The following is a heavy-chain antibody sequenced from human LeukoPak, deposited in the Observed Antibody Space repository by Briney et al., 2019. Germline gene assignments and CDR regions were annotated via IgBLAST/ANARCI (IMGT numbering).Heavy chain of an antibody. CDR1: GDSISSSGYY. Sequence: PSETLSLTCTVSGDSISSSGYYWGWIRQPPGKGLEWIGTVHYSGSTYYNPSLKSRVTISVDTSKNQFSLNLSSVTAADTAVYYCYICSSTSCYRYWXXXTLVTVSS. J-gene: IGHJ4*01. V-gene: IGHV4-39*01. D-gene: IGHD2-2*01. CDR2: VHYSGST. CDR3: YICSSTSCYRY.